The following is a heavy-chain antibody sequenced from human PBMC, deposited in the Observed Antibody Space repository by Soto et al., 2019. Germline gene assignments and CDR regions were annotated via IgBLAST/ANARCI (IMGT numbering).Heavy chain of an antibody. CDR1: GGSISSSSYY. V-gene: IGHV4-39*01. CDR2: IYYSGNT. J-gene: IGHJ4*02. Sequence: QLQLQESGPGLVKPSETLSLTCTVSGGSISSSSYYWGWIRQPPGKGLEWIGSIYYSGNTYYNPSIKRRGTISVDTTKNQCSRKLSSVTAADPAGYYCARQYYFGSGSYYNRAFDFWGQGTLVTVSS. D-gene: IGHD3-10*01. CDR3: ARQYYFGSGSYYNRAFDF.